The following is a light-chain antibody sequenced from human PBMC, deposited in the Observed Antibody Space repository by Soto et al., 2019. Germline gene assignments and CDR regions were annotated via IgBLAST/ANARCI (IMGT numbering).Light chain of an antibody. CDR3: QQYDYLIIA. J-gene: IGKJ4*01. Sequence: DIQMTQSPSSLSASVGDRVTITCQASQDINTYLNWYQQKPGKAPKLLIYDASILERGVPSRFSGSGSGTHFILTISSLQPEDFATYYCQQYDYLIIAFGGGTKVDIK. CDR1: QDINTY. V-gene: IGKV1-33*01. CDR2: DAS.